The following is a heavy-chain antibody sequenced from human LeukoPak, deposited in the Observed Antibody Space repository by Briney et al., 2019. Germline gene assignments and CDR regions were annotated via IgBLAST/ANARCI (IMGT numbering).Heavy chain of an antibody. Sequence: SETLSLTCTVSGGSISSGSYYWSWIRQPAGKGLEWIGRIYTSGSTNYNPSLKSRVTISVDTSKNQFSLKLTSVTAADTAVYYCARAGAMVRVFDPWGQGTLVTVSS. J-gene: IGHJ5*02. D-gene: IGHD3-10*01. CDR1: GGSISSGSYY. V-gene: IGHV4-61*02. CDR3: ARAGAMVRVFDP. CDR2: IYTSGST.